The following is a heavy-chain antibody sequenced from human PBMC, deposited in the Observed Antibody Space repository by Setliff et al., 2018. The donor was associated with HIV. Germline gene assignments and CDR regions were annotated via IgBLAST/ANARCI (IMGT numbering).Heavy chain of an antibody. CDR1: GFTFSTYS. J-gene: IGHJ3*02. CDR2: ISYDGSKK. CDR3: ASWRVPRDAFDI. V-gene: IGHV3-30-3*01. Sequence: GGSLRLSCAASGFTFSTYSMHWVRQAPGKGLEWVAIISYDGSKKYYADSVKGRFTISRDNSKNTLYVQIDSLRVEDTAVYFCASWRVPRDAFDIWGLGTRVTVSS. D-gene: IGHD3-3*01.